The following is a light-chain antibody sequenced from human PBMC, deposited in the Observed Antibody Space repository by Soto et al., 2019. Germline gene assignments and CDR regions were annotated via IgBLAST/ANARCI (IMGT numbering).Light chain of an antibody. Sequence: QSALTQPPSASGSPGQSVTISCTGTSSDVGGYNYVSWYQQHPGKAPKLMIYEVTKRPSGVPDRFSGSKSANTASLTVSGQHAEDEADYYCSSYGGGNNLLFGGGTKLTVL. CDR3: SSYGGGNNLL. CDR2: EVT. J-gene: IGLJ2*01. CDR1: SSDVGGYNY. V-gene: IGLV2-8*01.